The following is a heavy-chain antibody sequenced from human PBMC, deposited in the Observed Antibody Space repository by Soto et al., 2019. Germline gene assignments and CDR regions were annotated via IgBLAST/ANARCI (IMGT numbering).Heavy chain of an antibody. V-gene: IGHV1-69*01. J-gene: IGHJ5*02. CDR2: IIPIFGTA. Sequence: QVQLVQSGAEVKKPGSSVKVSCTASGGTFSSYAISWVRQAPGQGLEWMGGIIPIFGTANYAQKFQGRVTITADESTSTAYMELSSLRSEDTAVYYCARDRGLGFLESRAWFDPWGQGTLVTVSS. CDR3: ARDRGLGFLESRAWFDP. CDR1: GGTFSSYA. D-gene: IGHD3-3*01.